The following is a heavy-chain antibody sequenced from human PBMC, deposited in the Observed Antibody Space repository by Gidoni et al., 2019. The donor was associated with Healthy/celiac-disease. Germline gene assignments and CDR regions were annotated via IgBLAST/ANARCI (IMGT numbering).Heavy chain of an antibody. CDR1: GFTFSNAW. CDR3: TTDGSYYYYGMDV. Sequence: EVQLVESGGGLVKPGGSLRLSCAASGFTFSNAWLSWVCKAPGKGLEWVGRNKSKTDGGTTDYAAPVKGRFTISRDDSKNTLYLQMNSLKTEDTAVYYCTTDGSYYYYGMDVWGQGTTVTVSS. V-gene: IGHV3-15*01. CDR2: NKSKTDGGTT. D-gene: IGHD1-26*01. J-gene: IGHJ6*02.